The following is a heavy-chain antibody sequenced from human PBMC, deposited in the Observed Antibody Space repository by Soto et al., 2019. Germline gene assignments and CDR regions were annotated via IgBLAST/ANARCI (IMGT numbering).Heavy chain of an antibody. Sequence: GASVKVSCKASGYTFPSYGISWVRQAPGQGLEWMGWIGAYNGNTNYAQKLQGRVTMTTDTSTSTAYMELRSLRSDDTAVYYCARDQQLVTNWFDPWGQGTLVTVSS. CDR2: IGAYNGNT. CDR1: GYTFPSYG. V-gene: IGHV1-18*04. J-gene: IGHJ5*02. CDR3: ARDQQLVTNWFDP. D-gene: IGHD6-13*01.